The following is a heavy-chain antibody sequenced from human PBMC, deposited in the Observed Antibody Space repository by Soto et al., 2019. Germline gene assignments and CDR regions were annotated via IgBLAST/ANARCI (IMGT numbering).Heavy chain of an antibody. Sequence: HPGGPLRLSCAASGFAFSGSALYLVRQASGKGPEWVGRIRSKGHNYATEYAASVKGRFTISRDDSKNTAYLQMNSLQTEDTAVYYCTRDLFSYDYSGILWLDAWGQGTLVTVCS. J-gene: IGHJ5*02. D-gene: IGHD3-16*01. CDR1: GFAFSGSA. V-gene: IGHV3-73*01. CDR2: IRSKGHNYAT. CDR3: TRDLFSYDYSGILWLDA.